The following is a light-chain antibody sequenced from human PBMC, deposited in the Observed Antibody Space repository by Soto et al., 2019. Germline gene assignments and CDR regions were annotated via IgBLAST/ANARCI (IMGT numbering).Light chain of an antibody. CDR2: GAS. Sequence: EIVMTQSPATLSVSRGERATLSCRANQAISRNLAWYQQKPGQAPRLLIYGASTRATGITDRFSGSGSGTEFTLTISSLQSEDFAVYYCQQNNNWLVTFGGGTKVEIK. J-gene: IGKJ4*02. V-gene: IGKV3-15*01. CDR1: QAISRN. CDR3: QQNNNWLVT.